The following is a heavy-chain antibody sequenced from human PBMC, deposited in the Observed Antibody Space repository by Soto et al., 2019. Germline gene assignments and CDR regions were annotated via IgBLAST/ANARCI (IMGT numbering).Heavy chain of an antibody. CDR3: ARGPVDTAMVRMDYYYMDV. J-gene: IGHJ6*03. D-gene: IGHD5-18*01. V-gene: IGHV1-2*04. Sequence: ASVKVSCTASGYTFTGYYMHWVRQAPGQGLEWMGWINPNSGGTNYAQKFQGWVTMTRDTSISTAYMELSRLRSDDTAVYYCARGPVDTAMVRMDYYYMDVWGKGTTVTVSS. CDR2: INPNSGGT. CDR1: GYTFTGYY.